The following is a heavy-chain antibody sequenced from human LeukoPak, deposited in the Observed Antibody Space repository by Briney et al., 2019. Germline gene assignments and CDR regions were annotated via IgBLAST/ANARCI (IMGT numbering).Heavy chain of an antibody. D-gene: IGHD5-18*01. V-gene: IGHV3-33*01. J-gene: IGHJ4*02. CDR3: ARESFRGYSYPIEAADYFDY. CDR1: GFTFSSYG. Sequence: GGSLRLSCAASGFTFSSYGMHWVRQAPGKGLEWVAVIWYDGSNKYYADSVKGRFTISRDNSKNTLYLQMNSLRAEDTAVYYCARESFRGYSYPIEAADYFDYWGQGTLVTVSS. CDR2: IWYDGSNK.